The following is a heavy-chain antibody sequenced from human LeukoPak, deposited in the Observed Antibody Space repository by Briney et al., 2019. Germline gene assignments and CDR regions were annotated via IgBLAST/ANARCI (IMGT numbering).Heavy chain of an antibody. J-gene: IGHJ4*02. CDR3: ARGERSGSFDY. Sequence: ASVKVSFKASGYTLTFYHMHWARQAPGQGLEWMGIINPSGGSTSYAQKFQGRLTMTRDTSTSTVYMELSSLRSEDTAVYYCARGERSGSFDYWGQGTLVTVSS. CDR2: INPSGGST. V-gene: IGHV1-46*01. D-gene: IGHD1-26*01. CDR1: GYTLTFYH.